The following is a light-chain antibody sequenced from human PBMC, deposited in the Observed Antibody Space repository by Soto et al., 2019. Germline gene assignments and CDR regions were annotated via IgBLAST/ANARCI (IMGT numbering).Light chain of an antibody. Sequence: DIQMTQSPSVMSASVGDRVTITCRASQGISNYLAWFQQKPGKVPKRLIYAAFSLQNGVPSRFSGSGSGSEFAITVSRPHRGDFSAYVGVHHNRYPYAFGKGPWVYIK. J-gene: IGKJ2*01. CDR3: VHHNRYPYA. V-gene: IGKV1-17*03. CDR2: AAF. CDR1: QGISNY.